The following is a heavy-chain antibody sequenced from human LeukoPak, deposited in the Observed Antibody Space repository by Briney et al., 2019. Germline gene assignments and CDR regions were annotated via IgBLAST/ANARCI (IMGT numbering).Heavy chain of an antibody. D-gene: IGHD3-3*01. Sequence: GGSLRLSCAASGFTFDDYAMHWVRQAPGKGLEWVSLISGDGGSTYYADSVKGRFTISRDNSKNTLYLQMNSLRAEDTAVYYCARALYDFWSGYTLDYWGQGTLVTVSS. V-gene: IGHV3-43*02. CDR1: GFTFDDYA. CDR2: ISGDGGST. J-gene: IGHJ4*02. CDR3: ARALYDFWSGYTLDY.